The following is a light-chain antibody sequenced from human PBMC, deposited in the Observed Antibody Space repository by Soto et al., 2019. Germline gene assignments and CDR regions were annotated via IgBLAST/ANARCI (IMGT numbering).Light chain of an antibody. CDR1: QSVSSSY. Sequence: EIVVTQSPATLSVSPGERAPVSCRSSQSVSSSYLAWYQQKPGQAPRLLIYGASSRATGIPDRFSGSGSGTDFTLTISRLEPEDFAVYYCQQYGSSPPTFGQGTKVDIK. J-gene: IGKJ1*01. V-gene: IGKV3-20*01. CDR3: QQYGSSPPT. CDR2: GAS.